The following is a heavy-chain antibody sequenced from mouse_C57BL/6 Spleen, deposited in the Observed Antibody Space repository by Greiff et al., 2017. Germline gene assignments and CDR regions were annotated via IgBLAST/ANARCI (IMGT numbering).Heavy chain of an antibody. CDR2: ISSGSSTI. J-gene: IGHJ4*01. Sequence: LQLKESGRGLVKPGGSLKLSCAASGFTFSDYGMHWVRQAPEKGLEWVAYISSGSSTIYSADTVKGRFTISIDNAKNTLFLQMTGLRSEDTAMYYCAMDPYYGSSSFYAMDYWGQGTSVTVSS. CDR3: AMDPYYGSSSFYAMDY. CDR1: GFTFSDYG. V-gene: IGHV5-17*01. D-gene: IGHD1-1*01.